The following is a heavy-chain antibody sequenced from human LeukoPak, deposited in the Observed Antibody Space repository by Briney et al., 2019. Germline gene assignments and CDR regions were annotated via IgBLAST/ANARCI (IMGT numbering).Heavy chain of an antibody. J-gene: IGHJ4*02. CDR1: GFTFSSYA. D-gene: IGHD3-3*01. Sequence: SGGSLRVSCAASGFTFSSYAMSWVRQAPGKGLEWVSGISGSGGFTYYADSVKGRFTISRDNSKNALYLQMNSLRAEDTAVYYCAKEGRSGDPYFDYWGQGTLLTVSS. CDR3: AKEGRSGDPYFDY. V-gene: IGHV3-23*01. CDR2: ISGSGGFT.